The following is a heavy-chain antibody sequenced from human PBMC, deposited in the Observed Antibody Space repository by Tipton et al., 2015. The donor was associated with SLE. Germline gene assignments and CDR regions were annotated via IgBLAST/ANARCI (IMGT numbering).Heavy chain of an antibody. V-gene: IGHV4-59*08. CDR1: GGSISSSY. J-gene: IGHJ4*02. CDR3: ARHEDYGGNLGYYFDY. CDR2: IYYSGST. D-gene: IGHD4-23*01. Sequence: TLSLTCTFSGGSISSSYWSWIRQPPGKGLEWIGYIYYSGSTKYNPSLKSRVTISVDTSKNQFSLKVNSVTAADTAVYFCARHEDYGGNLGYYFDYWGQGTLVTVSS.